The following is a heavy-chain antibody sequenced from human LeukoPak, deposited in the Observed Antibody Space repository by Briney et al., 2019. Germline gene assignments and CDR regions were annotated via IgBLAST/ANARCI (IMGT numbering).Heavy chain of an antibody. Sequence: GGSLRLSCAASGVTFSSYGMHWVRQAPGKGLEWVALISSDGNDKLCGDYVKGRFTISRDDSKSTLYLQMNSLRAEDTAVYYCTTKVIRGNSGDDYDDWGQGTLVTVSS. CDR1: GVTFSSYG. CDR3: TTKVIRGNSGDDYDD. J-gene: IGHJ4*02. CDR2: ISSDGNDK. V-gene: IGHV3-30*03. D-gene: IGHD5-12*01.